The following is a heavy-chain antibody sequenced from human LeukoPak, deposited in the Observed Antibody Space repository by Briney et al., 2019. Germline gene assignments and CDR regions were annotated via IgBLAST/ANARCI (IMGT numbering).Heavy chain of an antibody. V-gene: IGHV3-30*03. CDR1: GFTFNSYG. D-gene: IGHD3-22*01. CDR3: ARRVQVGTDYYDSSPLGMDV. CDR2: ISYDGSNK. Sequence: GGSLRLSCAASGFTFNSYGMHWVRRAPGKGLEWVAVISYDGSNKYYADSVKGRFTISRDNAKNTLYLQMNSLRAEDTAVYYCARRVQVGTDYYDSSPLGMDVWGQGTTVTVSS. J-gene: IGHJ6*02.